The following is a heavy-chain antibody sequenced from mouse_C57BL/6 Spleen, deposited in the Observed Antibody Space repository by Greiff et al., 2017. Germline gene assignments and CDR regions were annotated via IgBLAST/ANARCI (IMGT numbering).Heavy chain of an antibody. Sequence: VKLQESGPELVKPGASVKISCKASGYAFSSSWMNWVKQRPGKGLEWIGRIYPGDGDTNYNGKFKGKATLTADKSSSTAYMQLSSLTSEDSAVYFCAREGYYYGSNYWGQGTTLTVSS. CDR3: AREGYYYGSNY. CDR2: IYPGDGDT. V-gene: IGHV1-82*01. D-gene: IGHD1-1*01. J-gene: IGHJ2*01. CDR1: GYAFSSSW.